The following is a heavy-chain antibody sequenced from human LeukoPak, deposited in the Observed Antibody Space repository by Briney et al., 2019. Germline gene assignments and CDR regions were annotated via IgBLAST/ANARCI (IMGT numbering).Heavy chain of an antibody. CDR2: INTNTGNP. V-gene: IGHV7-4-1*02. CDR3: ARVRSGWPHDAFDI. D-gene: IGHD6-19*01. CDR1: GYTFTSYA. Sequence: EASVKVSCKASGYTFTSYAMNWVRQAPGQGLEWMGWINTNTGNPTYAQGFTGRFVFSLDTSVSTAYLQISSLKAEDTAVYYCARVRSGWPHDAFDIWGQGTMVTVS. J-gene: IGHJ3*02.